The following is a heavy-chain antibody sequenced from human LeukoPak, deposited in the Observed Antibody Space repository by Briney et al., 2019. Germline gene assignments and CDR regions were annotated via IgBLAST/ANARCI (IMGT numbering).Heavy chain of an antibody. Sequence: GGSLRLSCAVSGITLSNYGMSWVRQTPRKGLEWVAGISGSGGSTSYADSVKGRFTISRDNPKNTLYLEMNSLRAEDTAVYFCAKRGVVTRVILVGFHKEAYYFDSWGQGALVTVSS. D-gene: IGHD3-22*01. J-gene: IGHJ4*02. V-gene: IGHV3-23*01. CDR3: AKRGVVTRVILVGFHKEAYYFDS. CDR1: GITLSNYG. CDR2: ISGSGGST.